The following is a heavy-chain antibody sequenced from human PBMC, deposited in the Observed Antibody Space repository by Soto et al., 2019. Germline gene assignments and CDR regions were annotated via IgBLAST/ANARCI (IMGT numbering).Heavy chain of an antibody. CDR1: GFTFSSYS. CDR2: ITGSGGST. V-gene: IGHV3-23*01. J-gene: IGHJ6*02. D-gene: IGHD3-9*01. CDR3: AKEYSDFLTAYYGPLNIYYYYSGMDV. Sequence: GGSLILSCAASGFTFSSYSMIWVRPAPGKGLEWVSSITGSGGSTYNADSVKGRFTISRDNSENTLYLQMNSLRPEDTAVYYCAKEYSDFLTAYYGPLNIYYYYSGMDVWGQGTTVTVSS.